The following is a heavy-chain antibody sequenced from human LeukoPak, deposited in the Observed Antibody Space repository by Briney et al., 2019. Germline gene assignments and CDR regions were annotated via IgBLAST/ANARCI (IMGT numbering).Heavy chain of an antibody. D-gene: IGHD4-17*01. CDR1: GFTVSSNY. J-gene: IGHJ4*02. V-gene: IGHV3-53*01. Sequence: AGGSLRLSCAASGFTVSSNYMSWVRQAPGKGLEWVSVIYSGGSTYYADSVKGRFTISRDNSKNTLYLQMNSLRAEDTAVYYCANPYRDYGSFDYWGQGTLVTVPS. CDR2: IYSGGST. CDR3: ANPYRDYGSFDY.